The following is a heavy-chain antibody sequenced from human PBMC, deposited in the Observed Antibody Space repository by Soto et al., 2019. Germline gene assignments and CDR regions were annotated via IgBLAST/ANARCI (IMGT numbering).Heavy chain of an antibody. CDR1: GFTFSSYA. Sequence: EVQLLESGGGLVQPGGSLRLSCAASGFTFSSYAMSWGLQAPGKGLEWVSAISGSGGSTYYADSVKGRFTISRDNSKNTLYLQMNSLRAEDTAVYYCAKDQTSSWIQLWHGMGFDYWGQGTLVTVSS. CDR2: ISGSGGST. J-gene: IGHJ4*02. D-gene: IGHD5-18*01. CDR3: AKDQTSSWIQLWHGMGFDY. V-gene: IGHV3-23*01.